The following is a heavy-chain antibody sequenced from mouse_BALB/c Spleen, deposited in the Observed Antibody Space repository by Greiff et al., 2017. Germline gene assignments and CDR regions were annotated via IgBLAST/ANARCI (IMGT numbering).Heavy chain of an antibody. CDR3: ATYYGNYEFAY. Sequence: QVQLKQPGAELVKPGASVKLSCKASGYTFTSYWMHWVKQRPGQGLEWIGEINPSNGRTNYNEKFKSKATLTVDKSSSTAYMQLSSLTSEDSAVYYCATYYGNYEFAYWGQGTLVTVSA. CDR1: GYTFTSYW. CDR2: INPSNGRT. J-gene: IGHJ3*01. V-gene: IGHV1S81*02. D-gene: IGHD2-10*01.